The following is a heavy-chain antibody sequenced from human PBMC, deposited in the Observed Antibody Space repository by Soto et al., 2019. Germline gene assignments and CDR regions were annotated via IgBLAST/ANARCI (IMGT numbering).Heavy chain of an antibody. CDR3: ASSTGTNAFDI. Sequence: QVHLVESGGGVVQPGRSLRLSCLASGFSFSSSGMHWIRQPPGKGLEWLALIWYDGSNQIYLDSVKDRFTISRDNSKNTLYLQLNSLPVEDTAVYFGASSTGTNAFDIWGQGTRVTVSS. J-gene: IGHJ3*02. V-gene: IGHV3-33*01. CDR1: GFSFSSSG. CDR2: IWYDGSNQ. D-gene: IGHD3-10*01.